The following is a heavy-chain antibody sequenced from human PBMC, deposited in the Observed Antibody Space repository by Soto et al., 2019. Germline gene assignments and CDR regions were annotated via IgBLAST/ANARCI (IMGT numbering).Heavy chain of an antibody. V-gene: IGHV4-30-4*01. CDR1: GGSISSGDYY. CDR2: IYNSAST. CDR3: ARAQGYYGNYGMDV. D-gene: IGHD3-10*01. J-gene: IGHJ6*02. Sequence: QVQLQESGPGLVKPSQTLSLTCTVSGGSISSGDYYWSWIRQPPGKGLEWIGYIYNSASTLYNPSLKSRVTISVDTSKNQFSLKVSSVTAADTAVYYRARAQGYYGNYGMDVWGQGTTVTVSS.